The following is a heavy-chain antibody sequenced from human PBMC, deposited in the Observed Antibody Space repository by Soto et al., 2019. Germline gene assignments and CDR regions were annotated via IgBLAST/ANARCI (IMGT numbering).Heavy chain of an antibody. D-gene: IGHD4-17*01. CDR3: ASWDRRGTVTTYYYGMDV. Sequence: VSVNVSCKPSVYTFSSYRMSWGRRATGQGLECMGWISAYNGNTNYAQKLQGRVTMTTDTSTSTAYMELRSLRSDDTAVYYCASWDRRGTVTTYYYGMDVCGEGTTVTVSS. V-gene: IGHV1-18*01. J-gene: IGHJ6*04. CDR2: ISAYNGNT. CDR1: VYTFSSYR.